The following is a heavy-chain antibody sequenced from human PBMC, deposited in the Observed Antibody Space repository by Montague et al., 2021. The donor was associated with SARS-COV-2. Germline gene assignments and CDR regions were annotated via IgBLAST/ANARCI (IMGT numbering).Heavy chain of an antibody. Sequence: SETLSLTCTVSGGSISSSSYYWGWIRQPPGKGLEWIGSIYYSGSTYHNPSLKCRVTISVDTSKNQFSLKLSSVTAADTAVYYCARQDDILTGYYYYGMDVWGQGTTVTVSS. J-gene: IGHJ6*02. CDR3: ARQDDILTGYYYYGMDV. D-gene: IGHD3-9*01. CDR2: IYYSGST. V-gene: IGHV4-39*01. CDR1: GGSISSSSYY.